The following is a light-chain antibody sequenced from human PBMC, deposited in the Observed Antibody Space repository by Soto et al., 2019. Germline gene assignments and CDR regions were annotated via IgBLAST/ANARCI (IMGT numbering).Light chain of an antibody. CDR2: GAS. J-gene: IGKJ4*01. CDR3: QQYNNWPFLT. V-gene: IGKV3-15*01. CDR1: QSISSN. Sequence: EIVMTQSPATLSVSPGERATLSCSASQSISSNLAWYQQKPGQAPRLLMYGASTRAAGIPARFSGSGSGTEFTLTISSLQSEDFVVYYCQQYNNWPFLTFGGGTKVDI.